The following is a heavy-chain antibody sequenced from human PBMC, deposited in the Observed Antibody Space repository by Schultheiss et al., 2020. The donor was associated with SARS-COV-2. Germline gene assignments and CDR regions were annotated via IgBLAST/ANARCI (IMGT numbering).Heavy chain of an antibody. Sequence: SQTLSLTCTVSGGSISSYYWSWIRQPPGKGLEWIGYIYYSGSTNYKPSLKSRVTITEDTSKNQFSLKLSSVTAADTAVYYCEREGYSVSTHLCYGMDVWGQGDTVTVYS. D-gene: IGHD5/OR15-5a*01. CDR3: EREGYSVSTHLCYGMDV. J-gene: IGHJ6*02. V-gene: IGHV4-59*01. CDR1: GGSISSYY. CDR2: IYYSGST.